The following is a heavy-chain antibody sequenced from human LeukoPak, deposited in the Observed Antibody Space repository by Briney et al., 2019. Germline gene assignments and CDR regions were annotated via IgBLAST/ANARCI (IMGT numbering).Heavy chain of an antibody. V-gene: IGHV1-18*01. D-gene: IGHD3-16*01. CDR1: GYTFTSYG. CDR3: ARVSGYGWGYYYYMDV. J-gene: IGHJ6*03. CDR2: ISAYNGNT. Sequence: GASVKVSCKASGYTFTSYGISWVRQAPGQGLEWMGWISAYNGNTNYAQKFQGRVTMTRDTSISTAYMELSRLRSDDTAVYYCARVSGYGWGYYYYMDVWGKGTTVTVSS.